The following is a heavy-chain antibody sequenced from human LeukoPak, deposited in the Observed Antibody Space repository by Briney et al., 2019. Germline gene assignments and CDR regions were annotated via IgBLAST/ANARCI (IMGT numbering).Heavy chain of an antibody. CDR1: GFTFSSFN. Sequence: GGSLRLSCAASGFTFSSFNMNWVRQAPGKGLEWVSAISGSGGSTYYADSVKGRFTISRDNSKNTLYLQMNSLRAEDTAVYYCTKDPFRGIAAADHYFDYWGQGTLVTVSS. J-gene: IGHJ4*02. V-gene: IGHV3-23*01. CDR3: TKDPFRGIAAADHYFDY. CDR2: ISGSGGST. D-gene: IGHD6-13*01.